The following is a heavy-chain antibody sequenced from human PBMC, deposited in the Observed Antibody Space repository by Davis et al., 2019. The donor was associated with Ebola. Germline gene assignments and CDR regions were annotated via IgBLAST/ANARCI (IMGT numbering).Heavy chain of an antibody. D-gene: IGHD3-22*01. CDR2: ISSSSSYI. CDR1: GFTFSSYS. Sequence: PGGSLRLSCAASGFTFSSYSMNWVRQAPGKGLEWVSSISSSSSYIYYADSVKGRFTISRDNAKNSLYLQMNSLRAEDTAVYYCARDMTGSYDSSGGFDYWGQGTLVTVSS. J-gene: IGHJ4*02. V-gene: IGHV3-21*01. CDR3: ARDMTGSYDSSGGFDY.